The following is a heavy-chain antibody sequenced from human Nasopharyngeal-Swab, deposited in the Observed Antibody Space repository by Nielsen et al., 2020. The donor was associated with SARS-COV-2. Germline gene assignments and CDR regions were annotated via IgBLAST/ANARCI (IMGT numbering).Heavy chain of an antibody. V-gene: IGHV1-18*01. J-gene: IGHJ4*02. D-gene: IGHD3-3*01. CDR2: IGAYNGNT. CDR1: GYIFTIYD. Sequence: ASVKVSCKASGYIFTIYDISWVRQARGQGLEWMGWIGAYNGNTNYAQKFQDRVTMTTDTSTSTVYMELRSLRSDDTAVYYCARHGVAEDYWGQGTLVTVSS. CDR3: ARHGVAEDY.